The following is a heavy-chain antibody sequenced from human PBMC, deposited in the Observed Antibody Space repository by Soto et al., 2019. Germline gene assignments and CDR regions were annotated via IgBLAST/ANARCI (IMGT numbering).Heavy chain of an antibody. Sequence: GGSLRLSCAASGFTVSSNYMSWVRQAPGKGLEWVSVIYSGGSTYYTDSVKGRFTISRDNSKNTLYLQMNSLRAEDTAVYYCARPLGQQDAFDIWGQGTMVTVSS. J-gene: IGHJ3*02. V-gene: IGHV3-66*04. CDR3: ARPLGQQDAFDI. CDR2: IYSGGST. CDR1: GFTVSSNY.